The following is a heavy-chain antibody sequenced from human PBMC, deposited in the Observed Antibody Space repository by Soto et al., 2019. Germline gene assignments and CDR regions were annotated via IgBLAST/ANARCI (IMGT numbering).Heavy chain of an antibody. Sequence: QVRLQESGPKLVRPSQTLSLTCSVSGVSINRGDYYWSWIRQSPGRGLEWIGSIYYNGDTNYNPSLGSRVTMSVDTSKTQFFLDLQSVVAADKAFYFCAREGGDFVQVPYYWGQGTLITVSS. V-gene: IGHV4-30-4*01. CDR2: IYYNGDT. CDR1: GVSINRGDYY. CDR3: AREGGDFVQVPYY. J-gene: IGHJ4*02. D-gene: IGHD3-3*01.